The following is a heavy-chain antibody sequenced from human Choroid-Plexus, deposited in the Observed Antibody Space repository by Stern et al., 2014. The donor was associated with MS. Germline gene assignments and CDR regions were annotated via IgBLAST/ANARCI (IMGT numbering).Heavy chain of an antibody. V-gene: IGHV3-30*18. CDR2: VSYDGSNK. D-gene: IGHD3-10*01. CDR1: GFTFGSCA. CDR3: AKDRHYLTYFFDH. J-gene: IGHJ5*02. Sequence: VQLVESGGGVVQPGRPLRLSCVASGFTFGSCAMHWVRQAQGKGLERVAGVSYDGSNKYYADSVKVRFTISRDNSQNTLYMQMSSLRPYDTAVYYCAKDRHYLTYFFDHWGQGSLVTVSS.